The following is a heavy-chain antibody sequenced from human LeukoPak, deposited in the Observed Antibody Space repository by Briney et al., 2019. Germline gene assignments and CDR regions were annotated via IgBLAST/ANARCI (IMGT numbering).Heavy chain of an antibody. V-gene: IGHV3-66*01. CDR3: ASEGGGLASDAFDI. D-gene: IGHD2-15*01. Sequence: PGGSLRLSCAASGFTVSSNYMSWVRQAPGKGLEWVSVIYSGGSTYYADSVKGRFTISRDNSKNTLYLQMNSLRAEDTAVYYCASEGGGLASDAFDIWGQGTMVTVSS. CDR2: IYSGGST. J-gene: IGHJ3*02. CDR1: GFTVSSNY.